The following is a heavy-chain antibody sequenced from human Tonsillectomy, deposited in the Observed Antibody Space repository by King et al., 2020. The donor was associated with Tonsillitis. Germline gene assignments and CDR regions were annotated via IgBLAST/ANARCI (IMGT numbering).Heavy chain of an antibody. V-gene: IGHV3-73*01. CDR2: IRSKANSYAT. Sequence: VQLVESGGGLVQPGGSLKLSCAASGFTFSGSAMHWVRQASGKGLEWVGRIRSKANSYATASVSSVEGRFTIPRDDSNKTAYLQMNSLKTEDTAVYYCTTETGYSSSWNEYWGQGTLVTVSS. J-gene: IGHJ4*02. D-gene: IGHD6-13*01. CDR1: GFTFSGSA. CDR3: TTETGYSSSWNEY.